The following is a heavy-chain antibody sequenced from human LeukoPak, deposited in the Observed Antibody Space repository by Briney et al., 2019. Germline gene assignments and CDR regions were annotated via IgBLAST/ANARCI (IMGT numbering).Heavy chain of an antibody. CDR3: ARGGGPMTTIDY. J-gene: IGHJ4*02. D-gene: IGHD4-17*01. V-gene: IGHV4-31*03. CDR1: GGSISSGGYY. CDR2: IYYSGST. Sequence: SETLSLTCTVSGGSISSGGYYWSWIRQHPGKGLEWIGYIYYSGSTYYNPPLKSRVTISVDTSKNQFSLKLSSVTAADTAVYYCARGGGPMTTIDYWGQGTLVTVSS.